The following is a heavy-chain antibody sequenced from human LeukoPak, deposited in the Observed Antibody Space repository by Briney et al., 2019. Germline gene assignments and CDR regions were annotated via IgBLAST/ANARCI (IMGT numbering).Heavy chain of an antibody. D-gene: IGHD1-26*01. CDR1: GFIFDNFV. CDR2: ISYDGFNQ. V-gene: IGHV3-30*18. CDR3: AKDAGRSYSAVDY. J-gene: IGHJ4*02. Sequence: GGPLRLSCAASGFIFDNFVMHWVRQAPGKGLEWVALISYDGFNQHYADSVKGRFTISRDNSKNTLYLQMNILRADDTAMYYCAKDAGRSYSAVDYWGQGTLVTVSS.